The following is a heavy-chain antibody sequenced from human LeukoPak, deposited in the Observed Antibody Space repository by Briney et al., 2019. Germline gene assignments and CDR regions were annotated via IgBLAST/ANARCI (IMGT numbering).Heavy chain of an antibody. D-gene: IGHD2-2*01. CDR1: GGSISTYY. CDR2: IYYSGTT. Sequence: PSETLSLTCTVSGGSISTYYWNWIRQPPGNGLEWIGYIYYSGTTNYNPSLKSRVTMSVDTSKNQFSLKLSSVTAADTAVYYCASGYCSSTSCYEGYWGQGTLVTVSS. J-gene: IGHJ4*02. CDR3: ASGYCSSTSCYEGY. V-gene: IGHV4-59*12.